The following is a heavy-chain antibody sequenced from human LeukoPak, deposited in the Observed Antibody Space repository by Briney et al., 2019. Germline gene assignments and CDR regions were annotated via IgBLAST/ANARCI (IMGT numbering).Heavy chain of an antibody. Sequence: PGGSLRLSCAASGFTFSAYGMTWVRQAPGKGLEWVSYISSSGSTIYYADSVKGRFTISRDNAKNSLYLQMNSLRAEDTAVYYCAELGITMIGGVWGKGTTVTISS. D-gene: IGHD3-10*02. CDR2: ISSSGSTI. V-gene: IGHV3-48*04. CDR3: AELGITMIGGV. J-gene: IGHJ6*04. CDR1: GFTFSAYG.